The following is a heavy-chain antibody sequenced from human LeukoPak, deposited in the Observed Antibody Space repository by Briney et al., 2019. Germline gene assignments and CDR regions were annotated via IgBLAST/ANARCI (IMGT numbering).Heavy chain of an antibody. CDR1: GDSISGSSYY. V-gene: IGHV4-39*01. Sequence: SETLSLTCAVSGDSISGSSYYWGWLRQPPGKGLEWIGSIYYSGSTYYSPSLKSRVTIFVDTSKNQFSLKLSSVTAAYTAVYYCARGLNWGQGTLVTVSS. J-gene: IGHJ4*02. CDR2: IYYSGST. CDR3: ARGLN.